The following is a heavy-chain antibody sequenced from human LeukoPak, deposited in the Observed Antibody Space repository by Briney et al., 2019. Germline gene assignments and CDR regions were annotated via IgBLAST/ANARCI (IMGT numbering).Heavy chain of an antibody. CDR3: AGAYSSSSGRDAFDS. J-gene: IGHJ3*02. CDR1: GFTFSSYG. CDR2: ISYDGSNK. V-gene: IGHV3-30*03. D-gene: IGHD6-6*01. Sequence: PGRSLRLSCAASGFTFSSYGMHWVRQAPGKGLEWVAVISYDGSNKYYADSVKGRFTISRDNSKNTLYLQMNSLRAEDTAVYYCAGAYSSSSGRDAFDSWGLGTLVTVSS.